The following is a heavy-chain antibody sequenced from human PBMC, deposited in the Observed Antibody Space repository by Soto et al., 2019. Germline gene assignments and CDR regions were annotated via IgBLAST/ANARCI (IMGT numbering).Heavy chain of an antibody. CDR3: ARDLYGTSWYVRASDM. J-gene: IGHJ3*02. CDR2: INPTTTTT. CDR1: DHIFSSYS. D-gene: IGHD6-13*01. Sequence: ASVQGSCEAPDHIFSSYSLHWPRQAPGQGLERMAAINPTTTTTTDAQKFQCRVTMPRDTSTSTLFLKLRSLGSGDTAVYFCARDLYGTSWYVRASDMWGQGTMVTVSS. V-gene: IGHV1-46*03.